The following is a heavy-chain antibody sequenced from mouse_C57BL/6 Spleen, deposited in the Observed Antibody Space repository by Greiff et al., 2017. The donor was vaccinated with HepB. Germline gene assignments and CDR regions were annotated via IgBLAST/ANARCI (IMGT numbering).Heavy chain of an antibody. J-gene: IGHJ2*01. Sequence: EVQLVESGGGLVKPGGSLKLSCAASGFTFSDYGMHWVRQAPEKGLEWVAYISSGSSTIYYADTVKGRFTISIDNAKNTLFLQMTSLRSEDTAMYYCARQDYGSYFDYWGQGTTLTVSS. CDR1: GFTFSDYG. CDR3: ARQDYGSYFDY. V-gene: IGHV5-17*01. D-gene: IGHD1-1*01. CDR2: ISSGSSTI.